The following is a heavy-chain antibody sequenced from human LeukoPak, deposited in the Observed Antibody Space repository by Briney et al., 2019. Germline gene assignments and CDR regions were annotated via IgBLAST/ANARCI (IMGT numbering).Heavy chain of an antibody. J-gene: IGHJ4*02. D-gene: IGHD1-14*01. V-gene: IGHV3-53*01. CDR2: IYSGGST. CDR3: TTDFPGFDY. Sequence: GGSLRLSCAASGFTVSSNYMSWVRQAPGKGLEWVSVIYSGGSTYYADSVKGRFTISRDNSKNTLYLQMNSLKTEDTAVYYCTTDFPGFDYWGQGTLVTVSS. CDR1: GFTVSSNY.